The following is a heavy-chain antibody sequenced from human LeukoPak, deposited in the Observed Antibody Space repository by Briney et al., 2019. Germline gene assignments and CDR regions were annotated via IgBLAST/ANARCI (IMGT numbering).Heavy chain of an antibody. CDR1: GLTVSSHY. J-gene: IGHJ4*02. Sequence: GGSLRLSCAASGLTVSSHYMSWVRQAPGKGLEWVSVIYSGGSTYYADSVKGRYTISRDNSRNTLYLQMNSLRAEDTAVYYCVKADSGYDLLFDYWGQGTLVTVSS. D-gene: IGHD5-12*01. CDR3: VKADSGYDLLFDY. V-gene: IGHV3-53*01. CDR2: IYSGGST.